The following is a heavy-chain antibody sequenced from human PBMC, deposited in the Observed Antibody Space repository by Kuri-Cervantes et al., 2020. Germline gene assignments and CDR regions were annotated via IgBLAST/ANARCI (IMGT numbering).Heavy chain of an antibody. CDR3: ARGRRPRYSSGCDY. Sequence: ASVKVSCKASGYTFTSYAMNWVRQAPGQGLEWMGWISAYNGNTNYAQKLQGRVTMTTDTSTSTAYMELRSLRSDDTAVYYCARGRRPRYSSGCDYWGQGTLVTVSS. CDR2: ISAYNGNT. CDR1: GYTFTSYA. V-gene: IGHV1-18*01. D-gene: IGHD6-19*01. J-gene: IGHJ4*02.